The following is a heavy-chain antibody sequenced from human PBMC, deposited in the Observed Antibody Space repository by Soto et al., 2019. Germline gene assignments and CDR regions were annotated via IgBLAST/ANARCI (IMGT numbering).Heavy chain of an antibody. V-gene: IGHV4-39*02. D-gene: IGHD2-2*01. CDR2: IFYTGTT. CDR3: ARLVVVAPVANA. CDR1: GGSISYNSYY. Sequence: SETLSLTCSVSGGSISYNSYYWGWIRQPPGKGLEWVGGIFYTGTTYYSPSLKDRVTVSVDTSKNSFSLNLTSVTAADTAVYFCARLVVVAPVANAWGQGTLVTVSS. J-gene: IGHJ5*02.